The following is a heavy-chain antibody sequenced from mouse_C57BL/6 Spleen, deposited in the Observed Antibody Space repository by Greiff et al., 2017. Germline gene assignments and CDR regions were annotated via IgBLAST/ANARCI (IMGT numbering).Heavy chain of an antibody. Sequence: QVQLQQPGAELVMPGASVKLSCKASGYTFTSYWMHWVKQRPGQGLEWIGEIDPSDSYTNYNQKFKGKSTLTVDKSSSTAYMQLSSLTSEDSAVYYCARHYYGSSSWYFDVWGTGTTVTVSS. V-gene: IGHV1-69*01. D-gene: IGHD1-1*01. CDR3: ARHYYGSSSWYFDV. CDR2: IDPSDSYT. CDR1: GYTFTSYW. J-gene: IGHJ1*03.